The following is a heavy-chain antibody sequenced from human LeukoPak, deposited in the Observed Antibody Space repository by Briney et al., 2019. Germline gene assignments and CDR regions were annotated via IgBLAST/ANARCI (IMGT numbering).Heavy chain of an antibody. CDR2: ISGTGDST. J-gene: IGHJ4*02. D-gene: IGHD6-13*01. Sequence: PGGSLRLSCAASGFTFSSYAMSWVRQAPGKGLEWVSAISGTGDSTYYADSVKGRLTISRDKSKNTLYLQMNSLRAEDTAVYYCAYSSSWYSPIDYWGQGTLVTVSS. CDR1: GFTFSSYA. CDR3: AYSSSWYSPIDY. V-gene: IGHV3-23*01.